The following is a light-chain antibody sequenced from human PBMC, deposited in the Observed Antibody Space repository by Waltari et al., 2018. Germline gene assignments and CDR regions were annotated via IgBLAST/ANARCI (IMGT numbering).Light chain of an antibody. V-gene: IGLV1-44*01. J-gene: IGLJ2*01. CDR1: SSNTGNNL. CDR3: ATWDDSLNGPV. Sequence: QSVLTQPPSASGTPGQRVTISCSGHSSNTGNNLVHWSQQLPGTAPKLPIYTTNQRPSGVPDRFSGSKSGTSASLAISGLQSEDEADYYCATWDDSLNGPVFGGGTKLTVL. CDR2: TTN.